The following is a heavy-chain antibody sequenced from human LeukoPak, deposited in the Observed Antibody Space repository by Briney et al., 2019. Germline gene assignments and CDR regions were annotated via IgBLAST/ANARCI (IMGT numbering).Heavy chain of an antibody. D-gene: IGHD2-15*01. J-gene: IGHJ6*02. V-gene: IGHV1-69*04. CDR2: IIPILGIA. Sequence: ASVKVSCKASGGTFSSYAISWVRQAPGQGLEWMGRIIPILGIANYAQKFQGRVTITADKSTSTAYMELSSLRSEDTAVYNCARDKAKAATRPTTYYYYYYGMDVWGQGTTVTVSS. CDR3: ARDKAKAATRPTTYYYYYYGMDV. CDR1: GGTFSSYA.